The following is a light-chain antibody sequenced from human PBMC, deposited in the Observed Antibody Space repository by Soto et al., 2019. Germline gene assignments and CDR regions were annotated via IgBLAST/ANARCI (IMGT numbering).Light chain of an antibody. CDR3: QQYGNSPYT. CDR2: GAS. V-gene: IGKV3-20*01. J-gene: IGKJ2*01. CDR1: QSVSSNL. Sequence: RVLTQSPGTLSLSPGERATLSCRASQSVSSNLLAWYQHKPGRAPRLLIYGASNRPAGIPDKFSGSGSGTDFTLTISSLEPEDFAVYYCQQYGNSPYTFGQGTKLVIK.